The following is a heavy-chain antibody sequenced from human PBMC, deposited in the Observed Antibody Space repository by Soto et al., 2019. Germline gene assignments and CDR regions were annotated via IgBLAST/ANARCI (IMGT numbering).Heavy chain of an antibody. CDR3: ARGGHFDWLLSGDNWFDP. D-gene: IGHD3-9*01. Sequence: GGSLRLSCAASGFTFSSYWMSWVRQAPGKGLEWVANIKQDGSEKYYVDSVKGRFTISRDNAKNSLYLQMNSLRAEDTAVYYCARGGHFDWLLSGDNWFDPWGQGTLVTVSS. V-gene: IGHV3-7*01. J-gene: IGHJ5*02. CDR1: GFTFSSYW. CDR2: IKQDGSEK.